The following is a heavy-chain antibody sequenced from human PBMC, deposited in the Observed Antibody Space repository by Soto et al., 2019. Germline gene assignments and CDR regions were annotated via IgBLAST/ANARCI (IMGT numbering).Heavy chain of an antibody. CDR2: ISSSSSTI. CDR1: GFTFSSYS. Sequence: GGSLRLSCAASGFTFSSYSMNWVRQAPGKGLEWVSYISSSSSTIYYADSVKGRFTISRDNAKNSLYLQMNSLRAEDTAVYYCARAQFRATGRLYYYGMDVWGQGTTVTVSS. D-gene: IGHD1-26*01. CDR3: ARAQFRATGRLYYYGMDV. J-gene: IGHJ6*02. V-gene: IGHV3-48*04.